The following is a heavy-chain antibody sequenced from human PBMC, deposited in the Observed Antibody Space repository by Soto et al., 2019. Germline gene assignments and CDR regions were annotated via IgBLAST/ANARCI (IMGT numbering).Heavy chain of an antibody. CDR3: AKERDTRSTSCFDS. D-gene: IGHD5-18*01. V-gene: IGHV3-30*18. CDR1: RFTFSNYG. Sequence: GGSLRLSCAASRFTFSNYGMQWVRQSPGKGLEWVAVISHDGTFTYYADSVKGRFTISRDNLQNTLDLQMDSLRAEDTAVYYCAKERDTRSTSCFDSWGQGT. J-gene: IGHJ4*02. CDR2: ISHDGTFT.